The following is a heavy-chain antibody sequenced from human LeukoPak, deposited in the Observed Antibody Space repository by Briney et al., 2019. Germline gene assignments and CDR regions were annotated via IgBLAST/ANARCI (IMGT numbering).Heavy chain of an antibody. Sequence: RASVKVSCKASGYTFTGYYMHWVRQAPGQGLEWMGWINPNSGNTGYAQKFQGRVTMTRNTSISTAYMELSSLRSEDTAVYYCARGVRRYFDWLFRDGYFDYWGQGTLVTVSS. V-gene: IGHV1-8*02. D-gene: IGHD3-9*01. CDR1: GYTFTGYY. J-gene: IGHJ4*02. CDR3: ARGVRRYFDWLFRDGYFDY. CDR2: INPNSGNT.